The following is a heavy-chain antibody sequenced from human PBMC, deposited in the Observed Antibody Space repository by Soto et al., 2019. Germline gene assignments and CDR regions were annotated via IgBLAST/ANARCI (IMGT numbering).Heavy chain of an antibody. Sequence: EVQLVESGGGLVQPGGSLRLSCAASGFTFSSYWMNWVRQAPGKGLEWVANIKQDGSEMYYVDSVKGRFTISRDNAKSSLHLQMNSLRAEDTAVYYCARAIVTVGSYWGQGTLVTVSS. V-gene: IGHV3-7*01. CDR3: ARAIVTVGSY. CDR2: IKQDGSEM. D-gene: IGHD6-13*01. CDR1: GFTFSSYW. J-gene: IGHJ4*02.